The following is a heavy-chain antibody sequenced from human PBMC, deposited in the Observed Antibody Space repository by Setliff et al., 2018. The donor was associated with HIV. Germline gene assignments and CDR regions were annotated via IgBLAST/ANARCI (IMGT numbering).Heavy chain of an antibody. Sequence: VASVKVSCKASGGTFSSYAISWVRQAPGQGLEWMGGIIPIFGTANYAQKFEGRVTMTRDTSTNTVFMELISLTFHDTAVYYCARGLYNWNLWGQGTLVTVSS. CDR1: GGTFSSYA. D-gene: IGHD1-20*01. J-gene: IGHJ4*02. V-gene: IGHV1-69*05. CDR3: ARGLYNWNL. CDR2: IIPIFGTA.